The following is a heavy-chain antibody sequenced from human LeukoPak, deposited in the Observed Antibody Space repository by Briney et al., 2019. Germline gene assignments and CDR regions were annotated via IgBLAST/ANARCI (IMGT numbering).Heavy chain of an antibody. D-gene: IGHD4-17*01. Sequence: ASVKVSCKASGYTFTGYYMHWVRQAPGQGLEWMGWINPNSGGTNYAQKFQGRVTMTRDTSISTAYTELSRLRSDDTAVYYCARAEVTNYYYYYGMDVWGQGTTVTVSS. CDR3: ARAEVTNYYYYYGMDV. CDR2: INPNSGGT. J-gene: IGHJ6*02. V-gene: IGHV1-2*02. CDR1: GYTFTGYY.